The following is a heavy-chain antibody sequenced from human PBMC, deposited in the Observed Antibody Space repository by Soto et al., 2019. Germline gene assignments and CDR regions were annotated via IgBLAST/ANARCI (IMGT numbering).Heavy chain of an antibody. CDR1: GFTFSSYA. CDR3: AKQGIAAAGTAFDI. CDR2: ISGSGGST. V-gene: IGHV3-23*01. D-gene: IGHD6-13*01. J-gene: IGHJ3*02. Sequence: GGSLRISCAASGFTFSSYAMSWVRQAPGKGLEWVAAISGSGGSTYYADSVKGRFTISRDNSKNTLYLQMNSLRAEDPAVYYCAKQGIAAAGTAFDIWGQGTMVTVSS.